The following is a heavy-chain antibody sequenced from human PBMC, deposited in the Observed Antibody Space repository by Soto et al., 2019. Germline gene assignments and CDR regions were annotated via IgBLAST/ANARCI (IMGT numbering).Heavy chain of an antibody. CDR1: GGSISSGGYY. V-gene: IGHV4-31*03. CDR3: AWGGSYYYGSGSYGMDV. Sequence: PSETLSLTCTVSGGSISSGGYYRSWIRQHPGTGLEWIGYIYYSGSTYYNPSLKSRVTISVDTSKNQFSLKLSSVTAADTAVYYCAWGGSYYYGSGSYGMDVWGQGTTVTVSS. CDR2: IYYSGST. D-gene: IGHD3-10*01. J-gene: IGHJ6*02.